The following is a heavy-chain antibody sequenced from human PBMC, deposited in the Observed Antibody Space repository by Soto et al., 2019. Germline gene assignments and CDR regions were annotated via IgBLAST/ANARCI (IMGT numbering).Heavy chain of an antibody. D-gene: IGHD1-26*01. Sequence: PGGSLRLSCAASGFTFSSYGMHWVRQAPGKGLEWVAVISYDGSNKNYADSVKGRSTISRDNSKNTLYLQMNSLRAEDTAVYYCAKDPGYIVGATAPFDDWGQGTLVTVSS. V-gene: IGHV3-30*18. CDR3: AKDPGYIVGATAPFDD. J-gene: IGHJ4*02. CDR2: ISYDGSNK. CDR1: GFTFSSYG.